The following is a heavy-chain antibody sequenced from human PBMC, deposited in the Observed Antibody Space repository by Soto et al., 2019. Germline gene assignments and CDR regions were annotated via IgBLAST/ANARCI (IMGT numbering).Heavy chain of an antibody. V-gene: IGHV6-1*01. CDR3: ARVVVAPVSGAFDI. CDR1: GDSVSSNSAA. CDR2: TYYRSKWYN. J-gene: IGHJ3*02. Sequence: PSPTLPLTCAISGDSVSSNSAAWNWIRQSPSRGLEWLGRTYYRSKWYNDYAVSVKSRITINPDTSKNQFSLQLNSVTPEDTAVYYCARVVVAPVSGAFDIWGQGTMVTVSS. D-gene: IGHD3-22*01.